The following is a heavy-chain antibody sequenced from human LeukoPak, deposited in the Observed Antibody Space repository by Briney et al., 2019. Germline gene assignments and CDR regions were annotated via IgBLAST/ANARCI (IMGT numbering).Heavy chain of an antibody. D-gene: IGHD3-10*01. J-gene: IGHJ4*02. CDR2: IRSKANSYAT. CDR1: GFTFSGSA. CDR3: TSRDMVRGVIVSY. V-gene: IGHV3-73*01. Sequence: PGGSLRLSRAASGFTFSGSAMHWVRQASGKGLEWVGRIRSKANSYATAYAASVKGRFTISRDDSKNTAYLQMNSLKTEDTAVYYCTSRDMVRGVIVSYWGQGTLVTVSS.